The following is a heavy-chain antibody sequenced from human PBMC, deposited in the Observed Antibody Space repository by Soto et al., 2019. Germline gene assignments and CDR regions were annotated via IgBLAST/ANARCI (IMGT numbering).Heavy chain of an antibody. Sequence: QVQLQESGPGLVKPSETLSLTCTVSGGSVSSGSYYWSWIRQPPGKGLEWIGYIYYSGSTNYNPSLKRRVTISVDTSKNQFSLKLSSVTAADTAVYYCARVRASGWYLPDYWGQGTLVTVSS. CDR2: IYYSGST. J-gene: IGHJ4*02. CDR3: ARVRASGWYLPDY. V-gene: IGHV4-61*01. CDR1: GGSVSSGSYY. D-gene: IGHD6-19*01.